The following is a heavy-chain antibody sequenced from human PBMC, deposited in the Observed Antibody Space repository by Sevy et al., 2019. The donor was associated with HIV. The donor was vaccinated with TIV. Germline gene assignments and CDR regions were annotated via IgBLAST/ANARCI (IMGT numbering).Heavy chain of an antibody. CDR2: IRQDGNEI. CDR1: GFTFSDFW. V-gene: IGHV3-7*01. CDR3: ARRYFDL. Sequence: GGSLRLSCKASGFTFSDFWMQWVRQAPGKGLEWVANIRQDGNEIYYGDSVKGRFTISRDNAENALYLQMDGLRAEDTAVYYCARRYFDLWGQGTLVTVSS. J-gene: IGHJ4*02.